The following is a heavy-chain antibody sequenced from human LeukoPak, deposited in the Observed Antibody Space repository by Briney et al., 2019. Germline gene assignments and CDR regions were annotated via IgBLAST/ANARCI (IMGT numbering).Heavy chain of an antibody. Sequence: GGSLILSCAASGFTFSSYGMHWVRQAPGKGLEWVALIWYDGSSKHYADSVRGRFTISRDNSKNTLYLQMNSLRAEDTAVYYCARDFELSHWGQGTLVTVSS. V-gene: IGHV3-33*01. CDR1: GFTFSSYG. CDR2: IWYDGSSK. J-gene: IGHJ4*02. D-gene: IGHD3-16*02. CDR3: ARDFELSH.